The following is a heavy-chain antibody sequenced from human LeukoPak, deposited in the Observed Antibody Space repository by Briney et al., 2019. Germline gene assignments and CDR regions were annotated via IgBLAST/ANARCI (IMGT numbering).Heavy chain of an antibody. CDR2: IIPIFGTA. D-gene: IGHD3-22*01. CDR1: GGTFSSYA. CDR3: ARATFYDSSGFNDY. V-gene: IGHV1-69*05. Sequence: SVKVSCKASGGTFSSYAISWVRQAPGQGLEWMGRIIPIFGTANYAQKFQGRVTITTDESTSTAYMELSSLRSEDTAVYYCARATFYDSSGFNDYWGQGTLVTVSA. J-gene: IGHJ4*02.